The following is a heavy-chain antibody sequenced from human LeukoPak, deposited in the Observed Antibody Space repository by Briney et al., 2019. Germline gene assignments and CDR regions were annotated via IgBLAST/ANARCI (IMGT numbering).Heavy chain of an antibody. CDR1: GYSISSGYY. J-gene: IGHJ4*02. Sequence: SETLSLTCAVSGYSISSGYYWGWIRQPPGKGLEWIGSMYHSGSTYYNPSLKSRVTISVDTSKNQFSLKLSSLTAADTAVYYCARRVGYFDYWGQGTLVTVSS. CDR3: ARRVGYFDY. D-gene: IGHD1-26*01. CDR2: MYHSGST. V-gene: IGHV4-38-2*01.